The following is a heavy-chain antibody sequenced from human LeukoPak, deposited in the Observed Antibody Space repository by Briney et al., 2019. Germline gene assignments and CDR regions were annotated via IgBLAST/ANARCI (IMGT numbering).Heavy chain of an antibody. V-gene: IGHV3-48*01. CDR3: ARVRTRLTYFY. J-gene: IGHJ4*02. D-gene: IGHD1-14*01. Sequence: GGSLRLSCAASGFTFSSYSMNWVRQAPGKGLEWVSYISSSSSTIYYADSVKGRFTISRDNSKNTLYLQMNSLRAEDTAVYYCARVRTRLTYFYWGQGTLVTVSS. CDR2: ISSSSSTI. CDR1: GFTFSSYS.